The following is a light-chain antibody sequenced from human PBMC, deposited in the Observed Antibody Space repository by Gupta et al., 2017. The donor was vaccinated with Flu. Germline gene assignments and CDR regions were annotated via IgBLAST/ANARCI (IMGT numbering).Light chain of an antibody. Sequence: DIQMTQSPSSLSASVGDRVTITCRAGQSVTSHLNWYQQKPGKAPKVLIFDVSSLQGGVPSRFSGSGSGTEFTLTISSLQPEDFATYYCQQSDNFPYTFGQGTKLEIK. CDR2: DVS. CDR3: QQSDNFPYT. V-gene: IGKV1-39*01. CDR1: QSVTSH. J-gene: IGKJ2*01.